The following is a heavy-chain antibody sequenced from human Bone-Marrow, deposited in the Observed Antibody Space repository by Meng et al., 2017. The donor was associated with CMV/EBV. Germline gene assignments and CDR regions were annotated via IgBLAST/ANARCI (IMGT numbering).Heavy chain of an antibody. D-gene: IGHD5-24*01. CDR3: AKNPGYNSETSFDY. CDR2: ISSSGSTI. CDR1: GFTFSSYE. Sequence: GESLKISCAASGFTFSSYEMNWVRQAPGKGLEWVSYISSSGSTIYYADSVKGRFTISRDNAKNSLYLQLNSLRAEDTAVYYCAKNPGYNSETSFDYWGQGTLVTVSS. V-gene: IGHV3-48*03. J-gene: IGHJ4*02.